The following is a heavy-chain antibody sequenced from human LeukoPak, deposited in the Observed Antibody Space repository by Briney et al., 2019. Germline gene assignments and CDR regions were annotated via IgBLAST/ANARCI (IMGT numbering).Heavy chain of an antibody. V-gene: IGHV3-48*02. CDR3: ARRMGCSSTSCYWDFDY. CDR1: GFTFSSYS. J-gene: IGHJ4*02. Sequence: PGGSLRLSCAASGFTFSSYSXNXXRQAPGKGLXXVSXXXXSTSTIYYADSVKGRFTISRDYAKNSLYLQMYSLRDEDTAVYYCARRMGCSSTSCYWDFDYWGQGTLVTVSS. D-gene: IGHD2-2*01. CDR2: XXXSTSTI.